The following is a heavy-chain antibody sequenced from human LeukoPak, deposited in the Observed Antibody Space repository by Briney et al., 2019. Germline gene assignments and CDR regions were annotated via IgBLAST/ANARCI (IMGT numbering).Heavy chain of an antibody. CDR1: GYSISSGYY. Sequence: PSETLFLTCTVSGYSISSGYYWGWIRQPPGKGLEWIGSIYHSGSTYYNPSLKSRVTISVDTSKNQFSLKLSSVTAADTAVYYCARVDLAPYYDSSGSFYFDYWGQGTLVTVSS. CDR3: ARVDLAPYYDSSGSFYFDY. J-gene: IGHJ4*02. V-gene: IGHV4-38-2*02. D-gene: IGHD3-22*01. CDR2: IYHSGST.